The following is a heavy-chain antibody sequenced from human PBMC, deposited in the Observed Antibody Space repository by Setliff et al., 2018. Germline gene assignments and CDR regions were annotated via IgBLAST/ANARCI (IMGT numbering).Heavy chain of an antibody. CDR3: ARLPPLHTPMALTFDY. J-gene: IGHJ4*02. Sequence: SETLSLTCTVSGGSVRGYYWSWIRQPPGKGLEWIGYMYYSGDTNYNPSLKSRVTISVDTSKNQFSLELRSVTAADTAVYYCARLPPLHTPMALTFDYWGQGILVTVSS. D-gene: IGHD5-18*01. CDR1: GGSVRGYY. CDR2: MYYSGDT. V-gene: IGHV4-59*08.